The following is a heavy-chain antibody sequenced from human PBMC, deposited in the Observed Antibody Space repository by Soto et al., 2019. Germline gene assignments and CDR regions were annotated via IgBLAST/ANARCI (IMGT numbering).Heavy chain of an antibody. V-gene: IGHV4-59*08. CDR3: ARQDGYNQEIDY. D-gene: IGHD5-12*01. CDR2: IYYSGST. J-gene: IGHJ4*02. Sequence: SDTLSLTCTVSGVFISSYYWSWILQPPGKGLEWIGYIYYSGSTNYNPSLKSRVTISVDTSKNQFSLKLSSVTAADTAVYYCARQDGYNQEIDYWGQGTLVTVSS. CDR1: GVFISSYY.